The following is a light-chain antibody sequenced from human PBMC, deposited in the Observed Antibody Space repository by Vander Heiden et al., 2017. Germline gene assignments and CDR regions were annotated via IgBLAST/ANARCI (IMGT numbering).Light chain of an antibody. J-gene: IGLJ3*02. CDR2: EDN. V-gene: IGLV6-57*01. CDR1: SGSIAIIY. Sequence: FMLTQPHSVSESPVTTVTISCTRSSGSIAIIYVQSYQPRPGSPPTTVIYEDNQRPSGVPDRFSGSIDSSSNSASLTISGLKTEDEADYYCQSYDSSTWVFGGGTKLTVL. CDR3: QSYDSSTWV.